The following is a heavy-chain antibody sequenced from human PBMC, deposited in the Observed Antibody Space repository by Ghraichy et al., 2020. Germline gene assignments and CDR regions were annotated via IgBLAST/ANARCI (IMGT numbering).Heavy chain of an antibody. Sequence: GGSLRLACAASGFTFSSYDMHWVRQATGKGLEWVSAIGTAGDPYYPGSVKGRFTISRENAKNSLYLQMNSLRAGDTAVYYCARGAGVVVPSDAFDIWGQGTMVTVSS. J-gene: IGHJ3*02. CDR2: IGTAGDP. D-gene: IGHD3-22*01. CDR1: GFTFSSYD. V-gene: IGHV3-13*05. CDR3: ARGAGVVVPSDAFDI.